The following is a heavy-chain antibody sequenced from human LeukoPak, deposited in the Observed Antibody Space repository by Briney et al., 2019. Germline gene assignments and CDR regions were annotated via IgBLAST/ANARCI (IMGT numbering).Heavy chain of an antibody. CDR1: GFTVSSNY. Sequence: GGSLRLSCAASGFTVSSNYMSWVRQAPGKGLEWVSVIYSGGSTYYADSVKGRFTISRDNSKNTLYLQMNSLRAEDTAVYYCAKVAAYSSGWPDYWGQGTLVTVSS. CDR3: AKVAAYSSGWPDY. J-gene: IGHJ4*02. V-gene: IGHV3-53*01. CDR2: IYSGGST. D-gene: IGHD6-19*01.